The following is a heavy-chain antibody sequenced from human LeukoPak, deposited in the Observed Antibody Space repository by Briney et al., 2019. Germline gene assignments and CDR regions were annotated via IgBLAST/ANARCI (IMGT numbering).Heavy chain of an antibody. CDR3: AGFGELRTFDY. CDR2: ISGGGGST. D-gene: IGHD3-10*01. J-gene: IGHJ4*02. CDR1: GFTFSSYA. Sequence: GGSLRLSCAASGFTFSSYAMSWVRQAPGKGLEWVSAISGGGGSTYYADSVKGRFTISRDNSKNTLYLQMNSLRAEDTAVYYCAGFGELRTFDYWGQGTLVTVSS. V-gene: IGHV3-23*01.